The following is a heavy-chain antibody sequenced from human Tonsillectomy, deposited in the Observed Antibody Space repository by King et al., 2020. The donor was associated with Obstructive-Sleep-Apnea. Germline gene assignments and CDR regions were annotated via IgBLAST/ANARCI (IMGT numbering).Heavy chain of an antibody. V-gene: IGHV3-7*01. CDR2: IKQDGSEK. CDR1: GFTFSSYW. J-gene: IGHJ4*02. Sequence: VQLVESGGGLVQPGGSLRLSCAASGFTFSSYWMSWVRQAPGKGLEWGSNIKQDGSEKDYVVSVKGRFTISRDNAKNSLYLQMNSLRAEDTAVYYCARWSRYYFDYWGQGTLVTVSS. CDR3: ARWSRYYFDY.